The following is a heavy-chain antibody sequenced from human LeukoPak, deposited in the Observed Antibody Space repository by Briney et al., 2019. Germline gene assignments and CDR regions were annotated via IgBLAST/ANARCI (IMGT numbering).Heavy chain of an antibody. D-gene: IGHD3-9*01. CDR1: GFTFSSYG. V-gene: IGHV3-33*01. CDR2: IWNDGSNK. J-gene: IGHJ4*02. CDR3: ARGPPERLRDILTGYYSY. Sequence: GGSLRLSCAASGFTFSSYGMHWVRQAPGKGLEWVAVIWNDGSNKYYADSVKGRFTISRDNSKNTLYLQMNSLRAEDTAVYYCARGPPERLRDILTGYYSYWGQGTLVTVSS.